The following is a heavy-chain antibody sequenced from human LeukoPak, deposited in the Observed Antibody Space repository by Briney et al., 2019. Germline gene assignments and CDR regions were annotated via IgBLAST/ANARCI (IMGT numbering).Heavy chain of an antibody. D-gene: IGHD2-21*02. CDR1: GYSLTSYW. CDR3: ARVVTAIDFDY. V-gene: IGHV5-51*01. Sequence: GESLKISCKGSGYSLTSYWIGWVRQMPGKGLEWMGIIYPGDSDTRYSPSLQGQVTISADKSISTAYLQWSSLKASDTAMYYCARVVTAIDFDYWGQGTLVTVSS. CDR2: IYPGDSDT. J-gene: IGHJ4*02.